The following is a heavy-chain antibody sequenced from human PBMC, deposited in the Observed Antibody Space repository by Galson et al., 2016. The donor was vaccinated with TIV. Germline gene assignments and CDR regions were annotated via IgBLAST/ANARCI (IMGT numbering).Heavy chain of an antibody. CDR2: IYTSVNT. CDR1: GGSISDNY. V-gene: IGHV4-4*07. Sequence: LSLTCTVSGGSISDNYWSWIRQSAGKGLEWIGRIYTSVNTDYNPSLESRVTLSADTSKNQFFLSLRSVTVADTAVYFCASDWWVSYTDRPYFDYWGQGILVTVSS. CDR3: ASDWWVSYTDRPYFDY. J-gene: IGHJ4*02. D-gene: IGHD1-26*01.